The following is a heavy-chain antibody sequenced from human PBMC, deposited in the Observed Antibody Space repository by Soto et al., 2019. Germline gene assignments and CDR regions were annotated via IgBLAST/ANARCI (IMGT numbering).Heavy chain of an antibody. CDR1: GFTFSSYA. J-gene: IGHJ5*02. D-gene: IGHD6-6*01. Sequence: PGGSLRLSCVASGFTFSSYAMSWVRQAPGKGLEWLSAISGSGGTTYYADSVKGRFTISRDNSKSTMFLQMSTLRAEDTAVNYCAKYRELVGSPVAPWGEGTLVTVSS. CDR2: ISGSGGTT. V-gene: IGHV3-23*01. CDR3: AKYRELVGSPVAP.